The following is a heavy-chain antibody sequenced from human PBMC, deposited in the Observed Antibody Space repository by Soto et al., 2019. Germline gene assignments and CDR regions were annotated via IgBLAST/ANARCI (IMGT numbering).Heavy chain of an antibody. CDR2: IITGSGKT. CDR3: ARSGRECTTPQCYTYFDY. CDR1: GYTFTTYG. D-gene: IGHD2-15*01. Sequence: GASVKVSCKASGYTFTTYGIEWLRQAPGQSPEWMGWIITGSGKTDYSQKFQGRLTITRDTSASTVYMELSSLTSEDAAVYLCARSGRECTTPQCYTYFDYWGQGTQVTVPQ. J-gene: IGHJ4*02. V-gene: IGHV1-3*04.